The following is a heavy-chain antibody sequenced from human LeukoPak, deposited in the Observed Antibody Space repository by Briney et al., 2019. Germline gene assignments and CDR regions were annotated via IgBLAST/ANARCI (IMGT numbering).Heavy chain of an antibody. V-gene: IGHV4-34*01. CDR3: ARALGSSGYGWFDP. D-gene: IGHD3-22*01. J-gene: IGHJ5*02. Sequence: SETLSLTCAFYGGSFTAYYWSWIRQPPGKGLEWIGGINHSGSTNYNPSLKSRVTMSVDTSKNQFSLRLSSVIAADTALYYCARALGSSGYGWFDPWGQGTLVTVSS. CDR1: GGSFTAYY. CDR2: INHSGST.